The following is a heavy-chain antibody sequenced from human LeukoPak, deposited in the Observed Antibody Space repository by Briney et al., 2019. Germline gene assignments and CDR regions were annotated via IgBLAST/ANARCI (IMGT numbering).Heavy chain of an antibody. CDR3: ARGSSGYKDAFDI. Sequence: PSETLSLTCTVSGGSISSYYWSWIRQPPGKGLEWIGYIYYSGSTNYNPSLKSRVTISVDTSKNQFSLKLSSVTAADTAVYYCARGSSGYKDAFDIWGQGTTVTVSS. D-gene: IGHD3-22*01. V-gene: IGHV4-59*01. CDR1: GGSISSYY. J-gene: IGHJ3*02. CDR2: IYYSGST.